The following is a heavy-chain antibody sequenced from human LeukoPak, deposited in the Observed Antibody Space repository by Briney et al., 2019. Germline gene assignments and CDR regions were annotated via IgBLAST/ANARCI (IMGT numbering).Heavy chain of an antibody. Sequence: GGSLRLSCAASGFNFNVYWMSWVRQAPGKGLEWVANIKQDGSETYYVDSVKGRFTISRDNGKNSLYLQMNSLRAEDTAVYYCTRIGHSSTWYFDLWGQGTLVTVSS. V-gene: IGHV3-7*01. CDR3: TRIGHSSTWYFDL. CDR1: GFNFNVYW. D-gene: IGHD6-6*01. J-gene: IGHJ4*02. CDR2: IKQDGSET.